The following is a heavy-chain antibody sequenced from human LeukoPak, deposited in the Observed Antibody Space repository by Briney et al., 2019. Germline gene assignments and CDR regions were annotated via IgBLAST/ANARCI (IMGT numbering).Heavy chain of an antibody. Sequence: ASVKVSCKASGYTFTRYDINWVRQATGQGLGWMGWMNAKSGNTGYAQKFQGRVTMTRNTSISTAYMELSSLRSEDTAVYYCARLIWWPVDYYYMDVWGKGTTVTVSS. D-gene: IGHD2-15*01. CDR2: MNAKSGNT. CDR1: GYTFTRYD. J-gene: IGHJ6*03. CDR3: ARLIWWPVDYYYMDV. V-gene: IGHV1-8*01.